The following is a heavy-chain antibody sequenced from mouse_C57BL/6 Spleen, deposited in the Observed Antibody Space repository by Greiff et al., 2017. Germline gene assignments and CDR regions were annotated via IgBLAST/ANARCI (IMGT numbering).Heavy chain of an antibody. D-gene: IGHD1-1*01. J-gene: IGHJ1*03. Sequence: EVQLVESVADLVKPGGSLKLSCAASGFTISNSGMSWVRQTPDQRLEWVATISSGGSYTYYPASVKGRFTISRDTTKNTLYLQMSSLKSEDTAMDYCARESYYGSRLGYGYFDVWGTGTTVTVSS. CDR1: GFTISNSG. CDR3: ARESYYGSRLGYGYFDV. V-gene: IGHV5-6*01. CDR2: ISSGGSYT.